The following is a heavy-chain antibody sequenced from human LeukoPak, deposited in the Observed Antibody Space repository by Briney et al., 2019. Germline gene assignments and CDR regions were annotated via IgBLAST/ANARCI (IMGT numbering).Heavy chain of an antibody. D-gene: IGHD6-6*01. Sequence: PSETLSLTCAVYGGSFSGYYWSWIRQPPGKGLEWIGEINHSGSTNYKPSLKSRVTISVDTSKNQFSPKLSSVTAADTAVYYCARLAIAAGRLDYWGQGTLVTVSS. V-gene: IGHV4-34*01. J-gene: IGHJ4*02. CDR1: GGSFSGYY. CDR2: INHSGST. CDR3: ARLAIAAGRLDY.